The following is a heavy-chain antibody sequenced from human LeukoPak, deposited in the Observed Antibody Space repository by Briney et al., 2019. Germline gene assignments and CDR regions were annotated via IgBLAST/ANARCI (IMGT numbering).Heavy chain of an antibody. D-gene: IGHD2-2*01. Sequence: SETLSLTCAVYGGSFSGYYWSWIRQPPGKGLEWIGEINHSGSTNYNPSLKSRVTISVDTSKNQFSLKLSSVTAADTAVYYCARQGLGVVPAAMDPFGYYYYSMDVWGKGTTVTVSS. CDR2: INHSGST. V-gene: IGHV4-34*01. CDR1: GGSFSGYY. CDR3: ARQGLGVVPAAMDPFGYYYYSMDV. J-gene: IGHJ6*03.